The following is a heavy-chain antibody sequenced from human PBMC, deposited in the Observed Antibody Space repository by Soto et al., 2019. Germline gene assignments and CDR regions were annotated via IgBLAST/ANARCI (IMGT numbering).Heavy chain of an antibody. CDR2: ISWSNGNT. Sequence: EVQLVESGGGLVQPGRSLRLSCAASGFTFDDYAMHWVRQAPGKGLEWVSHISWSNGNTAYADSVKGRFTISRDNAKNSLYLQMSSLRPDDTAFYYCAKDAGGANCFIDYWGQGIMVTVSS. D-gene: IGHD2-21*01. J-gene: IGHJ4*02. CDR3: AKDAGGANCFIDY. V-gene: IGHV3-9*01. CDR1: GFTFDDYA.